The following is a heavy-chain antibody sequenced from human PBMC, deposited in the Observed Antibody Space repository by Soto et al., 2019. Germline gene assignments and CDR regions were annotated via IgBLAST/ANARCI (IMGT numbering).Heavy chain of an antibody. V-gene: IGHV3-48*02. J-gene: IGHJ6*02. CDR1: GFTFSSYS. D-gene: IGHD6-13*01. Sequence: EVQLVESGGGLVQPGGSLRLSCAASGFTFSSYSMNWVRQALGKGLEWVSYISSSSSTIYYADSVKGRFTISRDNAKNSLYLQMNSLRDEDTAVYYCARAPPLAAARRWNGMDVWGQGTTVTVSS. CDR3: ARAPPLAAARRWNGMDV. CDR2: ISSSSSTI.